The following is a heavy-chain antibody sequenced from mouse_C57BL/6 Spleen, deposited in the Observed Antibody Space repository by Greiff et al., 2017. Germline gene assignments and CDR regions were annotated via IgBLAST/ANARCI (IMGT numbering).Heavy chain of an antibody. CDR3: ARHEASDYGNEVGGAMDY. CDR1: GYTFTEYT. V-gene: IGHV1-62-2*01. J-gene: IGHJ4*01. D-gene: IGHD2-1*01. Sequence: QVQLQQSGAELVKPGASVKLSCKASGYTFTEYTIHWVKQRSGQGLEWIGWFYPGSGSIKYNEKFKDKATLTADESSSTVYMELSRLTSEDSAVYFCARHEASDYGNEVGGAMDYWGQGTSVTVSS. CDR2: FYPGSGSI.